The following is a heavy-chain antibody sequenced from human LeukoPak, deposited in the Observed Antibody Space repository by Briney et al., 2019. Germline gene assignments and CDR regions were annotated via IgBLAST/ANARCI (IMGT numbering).Heavy chain of an antibody. CDR3: ARVAGSGPGPNWFDP. Sequence: ASVKVSCKASGGTFSSYAISWVRQAPGQGLEWMGGIIPIFGTANYAQKFQGRVTITADESTSTAYMELSSLRSEDTAVYYCARVAGSGPGPNWFDPWGQGTLVTVSS. V-gene: IGHV1-69*13. D-gene: IGHD3-10*01. J-gene: IGHJ5*02. CDR2: IIPIFGTA. CDR1: GGTFSSYA.